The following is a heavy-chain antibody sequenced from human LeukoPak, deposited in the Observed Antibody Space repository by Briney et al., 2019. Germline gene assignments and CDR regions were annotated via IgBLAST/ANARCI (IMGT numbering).Heavy chain of an antibody. D-gene: IGHD6-13*01. CDR2: IIPIFGTA. CDR1: GGTFSSYA. V-gene: IGHV1-69*05. Sequence: ASVKVSCKASGGTFSSYAISWVRQAPGQGLEWMGRIIPIFGTANSAQKFQGRVTITTDESTSTAYMELSSLRSEDTAVYYRASEEAAAALPFDYWGQETLVTVSS. CDR3: ASEEAAAALPFDY. J-gene: IGHJ4*02.